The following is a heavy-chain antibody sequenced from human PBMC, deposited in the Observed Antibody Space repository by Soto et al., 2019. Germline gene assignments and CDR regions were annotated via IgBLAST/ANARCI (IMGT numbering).Heavy chain of an antibody. CDR3: ARDLGYYESSGYFDD. V-gene: IGHV3-11*01. D-gene: IGHD3-22*01. CDR2: IGSSDNII. Sequence: GGSLRLSCAASGFTFSDYYMSWIRQAPGKGLEWVSYIGSSDNIIYYADSVKGRFTISRDNAKNSLYLQMNSLRAEDTAVYYCARDLGYYESSGYFDDWGQGTLVTVSS. J-gene: IGHJ4*02. CDR1: GFTFSDYY.